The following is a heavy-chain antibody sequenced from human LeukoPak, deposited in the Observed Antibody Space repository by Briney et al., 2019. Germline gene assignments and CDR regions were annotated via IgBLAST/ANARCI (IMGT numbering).Heavy chain of an antibody. CDR1: GFTFSSYS. V-gene: IGHV3-21*01. J-gene: IGHJ4*02. CDR2: ISSSSSYI. CDR3: ARAPYVYSGHHDY. D-gene: IGHD3-16*01. Sequence: GGSLRLPCAASGFTFSSYSMNWVRQAPGKGLEWVSSISSSSSYIYYADSVKGRFTISRDNAKNSLYLQMNSLRAEDTAVYYCARAPYVYSGHHDYWGQGTLVTVSS.